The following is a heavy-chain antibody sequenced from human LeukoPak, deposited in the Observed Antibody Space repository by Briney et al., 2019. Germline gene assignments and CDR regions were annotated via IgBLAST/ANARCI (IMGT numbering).Heavy chain of an antibody. D-gene: IGHD1-14*01. J-gene: IGHJ5*02. CDR1: GFTFNIYA. CDR3: ARDRPNYHETNGHYYNRDGDH. V-gene: IGHV3-23*01. CDR2: MCGSAGCT. Sequence: GGSLRLSCAASGFTFNIYAMSWVRLAPGKGLQWVASMCGSAGCTFYADSVKGRFTISRDNSKDALYLQMNSLRAEDTAIYYCARDRPNYHETNGHYYNRDGDHWGQGTLVTVSS.